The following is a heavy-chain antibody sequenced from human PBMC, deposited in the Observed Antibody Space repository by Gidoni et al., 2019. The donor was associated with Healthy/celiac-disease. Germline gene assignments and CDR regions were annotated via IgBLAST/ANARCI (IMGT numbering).Heavy chain of an antibody. Sequence: QVQLQQWGAGLLKPSETLSLTCAVYGGSFSGYYWSWIRQPPGKGLEWIGEINHSGSTNYNPSLKSRVTISVDTSKNQFSLKLSSVTAADTAVYYCATRTSTDSSSCCGDWFDPWGQGTLVTVSS. V-gene: IGHV4-34*01. J-gene: IGHJ5*02. CDR1: GGSFSGYY. CDR2: INHSGST. D-gene: IGHD6-6*01. CDR3: ATRTSTDSSSCCGDWFDP.